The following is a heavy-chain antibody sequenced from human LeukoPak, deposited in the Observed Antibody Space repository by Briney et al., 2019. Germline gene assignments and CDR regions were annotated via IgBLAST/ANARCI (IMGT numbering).Heavy chain of an antibody. Sequence: PGGSLRLSCAASGFIFNSYWMNWLRQAPGKGLEWVASIKHDGSEEYYVDSVRGRFTISRDNTKSSLYLQMSSLRAEDTAVYYCATDRGWRTSGYYLYYFESWGQGTLVTVSS. CDR1: GFIFNSYW. D-gene: IGHD3-3*01. CDR2: IKHDGSEE. CDR3: ATDRGWRTSGYYLYYFES. J-gene: IGHJ4*02. V-gene: IGHV3-7*01.